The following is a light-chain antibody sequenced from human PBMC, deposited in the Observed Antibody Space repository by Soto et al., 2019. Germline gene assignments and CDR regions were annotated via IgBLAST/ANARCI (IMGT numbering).Light chain of an antibody. CDR3: CPFAGSGIYV. CDR1: SSDVGSHNL. CDR2: EAS. J-gene: IGLJ1*01. V-gene: IGLV2-23*01. Sequence: QSVLTQPASVSGSPGQSITISCTGTSSDVGSHNLVSWYQHYPGEVPKLIIFEASKRPSGVSNRFSGSKSGSTASLTISGLQAEDEADYYCCPFAGSGIYVFGTGTKVT.